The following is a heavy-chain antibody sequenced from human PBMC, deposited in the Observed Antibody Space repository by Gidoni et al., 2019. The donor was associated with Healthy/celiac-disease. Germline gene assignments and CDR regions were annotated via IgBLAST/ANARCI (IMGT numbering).Heavy chain of an antibody. Sequence: QVQLVESGGGVVQPGRSLRLPCAASGFPFSSYGRHWVRQAPGKGLGWVAVISYDGSNKYYADSVKGRFTISRDNSKNTLYLQMNSLRAEDTAVYYCAKDLQRYCSSTSCYTLVYWGQGTLVTVSS. CDR1: GFPFSSYG. CDR2: ISYDGSNK. CDR3: AKDLQRYCSSTSCYTLVY. D-gene: IGHD2-2*02. V-gene: IGHV3-30*18. J-gene: IGHJ4*02.